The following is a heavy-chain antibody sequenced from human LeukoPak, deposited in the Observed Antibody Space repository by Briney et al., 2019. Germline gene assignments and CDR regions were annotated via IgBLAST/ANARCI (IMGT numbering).Heavy chain of an antibody. CDR3: AKVSGYSYGYFDY. D-gene: IGHD5-18*01. V-gene: IGHV3-11*01. Sequence: PGGSLRLSCAASGFTFSDYYMSWIRQAPGKGLEWVSYISSSGSTIYYADSVKGRFTISRDNAKNSLFLQMNNLRAEDTALYYCAKVSGYSYGYFDYWGQGTLVTVSS. J-gene: IGHJ4*02. CDR1: GFTFSDYY. CDR2: ISSSGSTI.